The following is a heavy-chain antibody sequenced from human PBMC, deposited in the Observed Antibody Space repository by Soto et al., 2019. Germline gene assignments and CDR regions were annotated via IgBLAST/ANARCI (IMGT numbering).Heavy chain of an antibody. Sequence: PAHSRSDASSVGRESSNRRAWNWIRQSPSRGLEWLGRTYYRSKWYNDYAVSVKSRITINPDTSKNQFSLQLNSVTPEDTAVYYCAREDTAMVRLFDYWGQGTLVTVS. CDR2: TYYRSKWYN. D-gene: IGHD5-18*01. J-gene: IGHJ4*02. V-gene: IGHV6-1*01. CDR1: VGRESSNRRA. CDR3: AREDTAMVRLFDY.